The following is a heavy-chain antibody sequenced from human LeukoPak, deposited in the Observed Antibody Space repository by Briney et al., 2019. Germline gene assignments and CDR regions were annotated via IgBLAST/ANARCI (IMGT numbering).Heavy chain of an antibody. V-gene: IGHV3-30-3*01. D-gene: IGHD6-19*01. J-gene: IGHJ4*02. CDR3: AREKVTVADPYYFDY. CDR1: GFTFSSYA. Sequence: GGSLRLSCAASGFTFSSYAMSWVRQAPGKGLEWVAVISYDGSNKYYADSVKGRFTISRDNSKNTLYLQMNSLRAEDTAVYYCAREKVTVADPYYFDYWGQGTLVTVSS. CDR2: ISYDGSNK.